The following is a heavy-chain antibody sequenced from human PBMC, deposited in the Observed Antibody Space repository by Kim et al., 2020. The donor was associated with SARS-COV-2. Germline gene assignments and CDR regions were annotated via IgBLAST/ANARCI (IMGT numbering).Heavy chain of an antibody. V-gene: IGHV3-53*04. CDR2: T. CDR3: ARGVLRYYFDF. J-gene: IGHJ4*02. D-gene: IGHD3-10*01. Sequence: TYSADSGKGRFTISRHNSKNTLYLQMNSLRAEDTAMYYCARGVLRYYFDFWGQGTLVTVSS.